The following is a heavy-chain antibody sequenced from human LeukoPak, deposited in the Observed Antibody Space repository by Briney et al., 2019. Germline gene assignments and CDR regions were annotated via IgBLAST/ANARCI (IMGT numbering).Heavy chain of an antibody. CDR2: ISYDGSNK. J-gene: IGHJ4*02. V-gene: IGHV3-30*18. CDR3: ANDEKEDDSGGFGECDY. Sequence: GRSLRLSCAASGFTFSSYGMHWVRQAPGKGLEWVAVISYDGSNKYYADSVKGRFTISRDNSKNTLYLQMNSLRAEDTAVYYCANDEKEDDSGGFGECDYWGQGTLVTVSS. CDR1: GFTFSSYG. D-gene: IGHD3-10*01.